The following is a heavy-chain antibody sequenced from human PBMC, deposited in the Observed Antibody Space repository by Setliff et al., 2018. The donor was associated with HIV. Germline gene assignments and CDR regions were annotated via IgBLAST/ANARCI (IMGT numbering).Heavy chain of an antibody. CDR1: GGSISGSY. D-gene: IGHD3-10*01. CDR3: ARHYFDSGSPFNF. Sequence: LSLTCSVSGGSISGSYWSWIRQSPERRLEWIGYVYYTGSTHYNPSLKSRVSISVDTSENRFSLRLSSMTAADTAVYYCARHYFDSGSPFNFWGQGAPVTVSS. V-gene: IGHV4-59*08. CDR2: VYYTGST. J-gene: IGHJ4*02.